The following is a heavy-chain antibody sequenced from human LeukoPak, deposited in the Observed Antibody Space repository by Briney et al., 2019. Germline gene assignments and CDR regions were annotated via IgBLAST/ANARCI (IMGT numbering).Heavy chain of an antibody. CDR3: ARLAPSGWYDY. Sequence: SETLSLTCTVSGGSISSSSYYWSWIRQPPGKGLEWIGEINHSGSTNYNPSLKSRVTISVDTSKNQFSLKLSSVTAADTAVYYCARLAPSGWYDYWGQGTLVTVSS. D-gene: IGHD6-19*01. V-gene: IGHV4-39*07. J-gene: IGHJ4*02. CDR1: GGSISSSSYY. CDR2: INHSGST.